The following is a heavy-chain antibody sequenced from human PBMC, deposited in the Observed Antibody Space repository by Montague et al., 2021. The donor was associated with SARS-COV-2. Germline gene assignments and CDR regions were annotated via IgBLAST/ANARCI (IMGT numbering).Heavy chain of an antibody. Sequence: LRLSCAASGFTFSSYAMSWVRQAPGKGLEWVSTFTGGSGGSTYYANSVKGRFTISRDSSKNALYLQMNNLRAEDTAVYYCAKDRWGVPGPLDPFDYWGQGTLVTVSS. CDR3: AKDRWGVPGPLDPFDY. D-gene: IGHD3-10*01. CDR2: FTGGSGGST. CDR1: GFTFSSYA. V-gene: IGHV3-23*01. J-gene: IGHJ4*02.